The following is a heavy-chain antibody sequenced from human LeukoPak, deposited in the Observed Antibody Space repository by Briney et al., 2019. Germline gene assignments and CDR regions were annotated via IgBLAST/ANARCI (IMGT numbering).Heavy chain of an antibody. CDR3: ARGGVVPAAIPY. CDR2: IYYSGST. CDR1: GGSISSYY. J-gene: IGHJ4*02. V-gene: IGHV4-59*06. Sequence: SETLSLTCTVSGGSISSYYWSWIRQPAGKGLEWIGYIYYSGSTYYNPSLKSRVTISVDTSKNQFSLKLSSVTAADTAVYYCARGGVVPAAIPYWGQGTLVTVSS. D-gene: IGHD2-2*02.